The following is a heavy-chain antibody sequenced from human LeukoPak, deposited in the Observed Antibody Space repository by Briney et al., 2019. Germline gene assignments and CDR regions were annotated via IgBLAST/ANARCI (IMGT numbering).Heavy chain of an antibody. CDR3: AKGVVADSYYYYYYGMDV. J-gene: IGHJ6*02. D-gene: IGHD2-15*01. CDR1: GFTFSSYA. CDR2: ISGSGGST. Sequence: GGSLRLSCAASGFTFSSYAMSWVRQAPGKGLEWVSAISGSGGSTHYADSVKGRFTISRDNSKNTLYLQMNSLRAEDTAVYYCAKGVVADSYYYYYYGMDVWGQGTTVTVSS. V-gene: IGHV3-23*01.